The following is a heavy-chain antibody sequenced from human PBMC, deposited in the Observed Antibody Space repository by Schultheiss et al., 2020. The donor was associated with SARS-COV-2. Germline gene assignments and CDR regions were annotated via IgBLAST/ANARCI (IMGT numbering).Heavy chain of an antibody. J-gene: IGHJ5*02. CDR2: IYTSGST. D-gene: IGHD7-27*01. V-gene: IGHV4-61*02. Sequence: SQTLSLTCAVSGYSISSGYYWGWIRQPAGKGLEWIGRIYTSGSTNYNPSLKSRVTISVDTSKNQFSLKLSSVTAADTAVYYCASQLGIGDWFDPWGQGTLVTVSS. CDR1: GYSISSGYY. CDR3: ASQLGIGDWFDP.